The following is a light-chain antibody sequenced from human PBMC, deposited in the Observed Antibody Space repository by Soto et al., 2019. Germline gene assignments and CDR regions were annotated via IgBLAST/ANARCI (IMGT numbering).Light chain of an antibody. Sequence: QSVLTQPASVSGSPGQSITISCTGTSSDVGSYNLVSWYQQYPGKAPKVMIYEVSKRPSGVSNRFSGSKSGNTASLTISGLQADDEADYYCCSYAGSSILVFGGGTKLTVL. J-gene: IGLJ2*01. CDR2: EVS. CDR3: CSYAGSSILV. V-gene: IGLV2-23*02. CDR1: SSDVGSYNL.